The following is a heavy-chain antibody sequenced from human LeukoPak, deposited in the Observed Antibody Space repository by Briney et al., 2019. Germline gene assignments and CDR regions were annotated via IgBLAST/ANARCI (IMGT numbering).Heavy chain of an antibody. CDR1: GFTVSSNY. CDR3: AKASYSYGNDAFDI. V-gene: IGHV3-53*01. Sequence: GGSLRLSCAASGFTVSSNYMSWVRQAPGKGLEWVSVIYSGGSTYYADSVKGRFTISRDNSKNTLYLEVNSLRPDDTAVYYCAKASYSYGNDAFDIWGQGTKVTVPS. D-gene: IGHD3-16*02. J-gene: IGHJ3*02. CDR2: IYSGGST.